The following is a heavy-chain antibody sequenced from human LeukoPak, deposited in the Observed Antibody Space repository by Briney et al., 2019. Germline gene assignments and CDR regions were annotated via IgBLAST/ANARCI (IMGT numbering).Heavy chain of an antibody. V-gene: IGHV3-21*01. Sequence: GGSLRLSCSASGLTFSSYSINCVRQAAGKGLGWVSSISSSSYIYYADSVKGRFTISRDNAKNSLYLQMNSMRAEDTAVYYCARDGGFGELYFDYWGQGTLVTVSS. CDR1: GLTFSSYS. CDR3: ARDGGFGELYFDY. J-gene: IGHJ4*02. CDR2: ISSSSYI. D-gene: IGHD3-10*01.